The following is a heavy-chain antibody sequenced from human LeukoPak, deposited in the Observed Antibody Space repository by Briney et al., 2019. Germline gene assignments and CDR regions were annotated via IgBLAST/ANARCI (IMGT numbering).Heavy chain of an antibody. CDR1: GFTFSSYW. V-gene: IGHV3-74*01. CDR3: AKDPHLGHYGSSGPPGGDY. CDR2: ISSDGSST. Sequence: GGSLRLSCAASGFTFSSYWMHWVRQGPGKGLVWVSRISSDGSSTSYADSVKGRFTISRDNSKNTLYLQMNSLITEDTALYYCAKDPHLGHYGSSGPPGGDYWGQGTLVTVSS. J-gene: IGHJ4*02. D-gene: IGHD3-22*01.